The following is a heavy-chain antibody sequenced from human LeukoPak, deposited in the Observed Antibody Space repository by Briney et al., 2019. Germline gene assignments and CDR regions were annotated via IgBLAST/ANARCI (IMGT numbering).Heavy chain of an antibody. J-gene: IGHJ4*02. V-gene: IGHV4-4*02. D-gene: IGHD3-10*01. CDR1: GGSISSSNW. CDR2: IYHSGST. CDR3: ARDFRANYGSGSYFSY. Sequence: SGTLSLTCAVSGGSISSSNWWSWVRQPPGKGLEWIGEIYHSGSTNYNPSLKSRVTISVDKSKNQLSLKLRSVTAADTAVYYCARDFRANYGSGSYFSYWGEGTLVTVSS.